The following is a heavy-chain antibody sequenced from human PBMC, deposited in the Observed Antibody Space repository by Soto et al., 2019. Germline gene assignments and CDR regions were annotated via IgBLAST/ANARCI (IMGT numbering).Heavy chain of an antibody. CDR3: ARGITLPTPLDY. Sequence: ASVKVSCKASGYSFTSYAMHWVRKAPGQRLEWMGWINAGNGNTKYSQKFQGRVTITRDTSASTAYMELSSLRSEDTAVYYCARGITLPTPLDYWGQGTLVTVSS. CDR1: GYSFTSYA. J-gene: IGHJ4*02. D-gene: IGHD1-20*01. V-gene: IGHV1-3*01. CDR2: INAGNGNT.